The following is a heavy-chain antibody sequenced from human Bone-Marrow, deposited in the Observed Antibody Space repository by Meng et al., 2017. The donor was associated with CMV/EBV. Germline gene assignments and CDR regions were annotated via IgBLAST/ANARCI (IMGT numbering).Heavy chain of an antibody. J-gene: IGHJ4*02. Sequence: TFSSYTIRWVRQAPGQGLEWMGRIIPILGIANYAQQFQGRVTITADKSTSTAYMELSSLRSEDTAVYYCARGSRPRCSSTSCTFDYWGQGTLVTVSS. CDR1: TFSSYT. CDR3: ARGSRPRCSSTSCTFDY. CDR2: IIPILGIA. D-gene: IGHD2-2*01. V-gene: IGHV1-69*02.